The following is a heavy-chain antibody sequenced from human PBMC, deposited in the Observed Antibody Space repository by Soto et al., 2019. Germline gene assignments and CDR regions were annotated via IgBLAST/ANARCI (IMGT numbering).Heavy chain of an antibody. CDR1: GYTFTGYY. J-gene: IGHJ6*02. V-gene: IGHV1-2*02. CDR2: INPNSGDT. D-gene: IGHD1-26*01. CDR3: AKGGAIVAAGTRVYLYNAMDV. Sequence: QVQPVQSGTEVKRPGDSVKVSCKASGYTFTGYYVHWVRQAPGQGLEWMGWINPNSGDTYLAQRFQGRVTMNRDTSIGTAYMELRGLTSDDTAEYYCAKGGAIVAAGTRVYLYNAMDVWGQGTTVTVSS.